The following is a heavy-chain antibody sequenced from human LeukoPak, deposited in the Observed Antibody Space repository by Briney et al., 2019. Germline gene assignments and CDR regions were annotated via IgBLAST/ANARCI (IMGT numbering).Heavy chain of an antibody. CDR1: GYSFTSYW. CDR2: IYPGDSDT. V-gene: IGHV5-51*01. Sequence: GESLKISCKGSGYSFTSYWIGWVRQMPGKGLEWMGIIYPGDSDTRYSPSFQGQVTISADKSISTAYLQWSSLKASDTAMYYCARHEGVGATTALMDCWGQGTLVTVSS. D-gene: IGHD1-26*01. J-gene: IGHJ4*02. CDR3: ARHEGVGATTALMDC.